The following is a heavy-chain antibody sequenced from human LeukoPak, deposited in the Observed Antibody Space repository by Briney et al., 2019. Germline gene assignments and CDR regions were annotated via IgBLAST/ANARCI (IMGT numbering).Heavy chain of an antibody. CDR3: ARVLRYCSGGNCYSGGLGYMDV. Sequence: GRSLRLSCAASGFTFSSYSMNWVRQAPGKGLEWVSSITISSSYIYYADSVKGRFTISRDNAKNSLYLQMNSLRAEDTAVYYCARVLRYCSGGNCYSGGLGYMDVWGKGTTVTISS. D-gene: IGHD2-15*01. CDR2: ITISSSYI. CDR1: GFTFSSYS. V-gene: IGHV3-21*04. J-gene: IGHJ6*03.